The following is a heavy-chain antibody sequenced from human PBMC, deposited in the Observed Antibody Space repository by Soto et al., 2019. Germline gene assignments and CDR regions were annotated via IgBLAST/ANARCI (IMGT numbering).Heavy chain of an antibody. CDR3: ARGGVDIVVVPAATHYYYYYYMDV. CDR2: IGTAGDT. J-gene: IGHJ6*03. V-gene: IGHV3-13*01. D-gene: IGHD2-2*03. CDR1: GFTFSSYD. Sequence: GGSLRLSCAASGFTFSSYDMHWVRQATGKGLEWVSAIGTAGDTYYPGSVKGRFTISRENAKNSLYLQMNSLRAGDTAVYYSARGGVDIVVVPAATHYYYYYYMDVWGKGTTVTVSS.